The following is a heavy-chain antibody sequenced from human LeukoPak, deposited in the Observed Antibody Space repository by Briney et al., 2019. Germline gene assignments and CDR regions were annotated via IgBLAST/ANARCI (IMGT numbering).Heavy chain of an antibody. J-gene: IGHJ4*02. Sequence: SETLSLTYAVYGGSFSGYYWSWIRQPPGKGLEWIGEINHSGSTNYNPSLKSRVTISVDTSKNQFSLKLSSVTAADTAVYYCARGISGYDYYYFDYWGQGTLVTVSS. D-gene: IGHD5-12*01. V-gene: IGHV4-34*01. CDR1: GGSFSGYY. CDR3: ARGISGYDYYYFDY. CDR2: INHSGST.